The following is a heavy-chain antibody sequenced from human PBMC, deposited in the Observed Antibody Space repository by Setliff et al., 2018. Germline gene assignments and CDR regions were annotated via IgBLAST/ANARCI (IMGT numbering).Heavy chain of an antibody. Sequence: PGGSLRLSCAASGFTFSDYYMSWIRQAPGKGLEWVSYITNSGSTIYYADSVKGLFTISRDNAKNSLYLQMNSLRVEDTAVYYCAKFVGYTYGYDYWGRGTLVTVSS. J-gene: IGHJ4*02. V-gene: IGHV3-11*04. CDR2: ITNSGSTI. D-gene: IGHD5-18*01. CDR1: GFTFSDYY. CDR3: AKFVGYTYGYDY.